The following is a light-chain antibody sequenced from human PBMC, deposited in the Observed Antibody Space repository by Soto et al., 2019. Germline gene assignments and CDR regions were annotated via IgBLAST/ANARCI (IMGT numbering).Light chain of an antibody. CDR2: GVS. V-gene: IGLV2-23*02. J-gene: IGLJ1*01. CDR3: CSYAGSTTHYV. Sequence: QSALTQPASVSGSHGQSITISCTGTSGDVGNYNLVSWYQQHPGKAPKLMIYGVSKRPSGVSNRFSGSKSGNTASLTISGLQAEDEADYYCCSYAGSTTHYVVGTGTKLTVL. CDR1: SGDVGNYNL.